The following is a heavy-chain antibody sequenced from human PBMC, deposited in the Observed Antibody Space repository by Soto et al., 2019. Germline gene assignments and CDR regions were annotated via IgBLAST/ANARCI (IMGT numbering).Heavy chain of an antibody. V-gene: IGHV4-34*01. Sequence: QVQLQQWGAGLLKPSETLSLTCAVYGGSFSGYYWSWIRQPPGKGLEWIGEINHSGSTNYNPSLKGRVTISVDTSKNQFSRKLSSVIAADTAVYYCARRWGRFDPWGQGTLVTVSS. CDR1: GGSFSGYY. CDR3: ARRWGRFDP. D-gene: IGHD3-16*01. J-gene: IGHJ5*02. CDR2: INHSGST.